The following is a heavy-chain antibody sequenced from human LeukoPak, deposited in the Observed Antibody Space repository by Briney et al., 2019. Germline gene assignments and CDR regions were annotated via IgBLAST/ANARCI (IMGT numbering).Heavy chain of an antibody. CDR2: IYTSGST. CDR1: GGSVSSYS. CDR3: ARTTEAHSWRTRYYDYYMDV. V-gene: IGHV4-4*07. Sequence: SETLSLTCTVSGGSVSSYSWTWIRQPAGKGLEWIGLIYTSGSTNYNPSLKSRLTISVDTSKNQFSLKLSSVTAADTAVYYCARTTEAHSWRTRYYDYYMDVWGKGTTVAVSS. D-gene: IGHD6-13*01. J-gene: IGHJ6*03.